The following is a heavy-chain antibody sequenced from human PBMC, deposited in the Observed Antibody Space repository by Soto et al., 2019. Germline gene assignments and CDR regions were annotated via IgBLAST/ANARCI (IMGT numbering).Heavy chain of an antibody. CDR3: ARERVGHCSGGSCDRWYFDL. CDR2: FDPEDGET. V-gene: IGHV1-24*01. D-gene: IGHD2-15*01. Sequence: GASVKVSCKVSGYTLTELSMHWVRQAPGKGLEWMGGFDPEDGETIYAQKFQGRVTMTEDTSTDTAYMELSSLRSEDTAVYYCARERVGHCSGGSCDRWYFDLWGRGTLVTVSS. J-gene: IGHJ2*01. CDR1: GYTLTELS.